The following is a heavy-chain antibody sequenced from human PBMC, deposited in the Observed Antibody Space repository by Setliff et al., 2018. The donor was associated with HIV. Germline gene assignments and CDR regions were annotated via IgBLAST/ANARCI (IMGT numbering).Heavy chain of an antibody. J-gene: IGHJ4*02. CDR1: GYNLHNYG. CDR2: INTHNGNT. Sequence: ASVKVSCKASGYNLHNYGITWVRQAPGQGLEWMGWINTHNGNTNYAQKFQGRVTMTRDTSTNTAYMEVRSLRPDDTAVYYCAKDKTEGAMGHWGQGTLVTVSS. D-gene: IGHD1-26*01. V-gene: IGHV1-18*01. CDR3: AKDKTEGAMGH.